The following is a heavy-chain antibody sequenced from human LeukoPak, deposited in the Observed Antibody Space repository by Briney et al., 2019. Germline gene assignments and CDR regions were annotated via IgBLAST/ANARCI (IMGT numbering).Heavy chain of an antibody. Sequence: KPSETLSLTCAVYGGSFSGYYWSWIRQPPGKGLEWIGEINHSGSTNYNPSLKSRVTISVDTSKNQFSLKLSSVTAADTAVYYCARDRGYSPFDYWGQGTLVTVSS. CDR2: INHSGST. J-gene: IGHJ4*02. CDR1: GGSFSGYY. D-gene: IGHD6-25*01. CDR3: ARDRGYSPFDY. V-gene: IGHV4-34*01.